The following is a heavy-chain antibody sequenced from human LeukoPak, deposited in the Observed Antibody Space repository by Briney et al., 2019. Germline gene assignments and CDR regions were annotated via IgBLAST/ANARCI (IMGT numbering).Heavy chain of an antibody. CDR1: GFTFSSSG. CDR2: MRIDESNK. V-gene: IGHV3-30*02. D-gene: IGHD3-10*01. CDR3: AKDLHGSGSFDY. Sequence: PGGSLRLSCVASGFTFSSSGMHWVRPLPGKGLEWLAFMRIDESNKFCADSVKGRFTISRDSSKNTLYLQMNSLRPEDTALYYCAKDLHGSGSFDYWGQGTLVTVSS. J-gene: IGHJ4*02.